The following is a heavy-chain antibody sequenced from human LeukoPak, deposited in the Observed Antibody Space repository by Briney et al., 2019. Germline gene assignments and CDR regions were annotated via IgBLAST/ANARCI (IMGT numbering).Heavy chain of an antibody. CDR2: INPSGGGT. V-gene: IGHV1-46*01. Sequence: GASVKVSCKASGYIIATYYIDWVRQAPGQGLEWMGRINPSGGGTNYARQFQDRGTMTSDTSTATVYMELSSLRSEDTAVYFCARVPRDGYYLFDYWGQGTLVTVSS. J-gene: IGHJ4*02. CDR1: GYIIATYY. D-gene: IGHD5-24*01. CDR3: ARVPRDGYYLFDY.